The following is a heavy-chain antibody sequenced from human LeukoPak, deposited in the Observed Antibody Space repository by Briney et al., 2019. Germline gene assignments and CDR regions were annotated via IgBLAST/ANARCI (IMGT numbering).Heavy chain of an antibody. V-gene: IGHV1-18*04. CDR3: ARVPPEGGTSCYDY. CDR1: GYTFTGYY. D-gene: IGHD2-2*01. J-gene: IGHJ4*02. Sequence: VASVKVSCKASGYTFTGYYIHWVRQAPGQGLEWMGWISAYNGNTNYAQKLQGRVTMTTDTSTSTAYMELRSLRSDDTAVYYCARVPPEGGTSCYDYWGQGTLVTVSS. CDR2: ISAYNGNT.